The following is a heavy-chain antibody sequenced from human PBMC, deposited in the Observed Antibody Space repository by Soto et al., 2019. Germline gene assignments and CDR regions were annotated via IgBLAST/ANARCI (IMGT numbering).Heavy chain of an antibody. CDR1: GFTFSSYS. V-gene: IGHV3-21*01. Sequence: GGSLRLSCAASGFTFSSYSMNWVRQAPGKGLEWVSSISSSSSYIYYADSVKGRFTISRDNAKNSLYLQMNSLRAEDTAVYYCARDLIMVVAATPAEYFQHWGQGTLVTVSS. J-gene: IGHJ1*01. D-gene: IGHD2-15*01. CDR3: ARDLIMVVAATPAEYFQH. CDR2: ISSSSSYI.